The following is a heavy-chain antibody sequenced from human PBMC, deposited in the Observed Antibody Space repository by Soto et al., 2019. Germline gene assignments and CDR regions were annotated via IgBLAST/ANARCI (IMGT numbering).Heavy chain of an antibody. CDR3: AWGTISYYFDY. Sequence: GASVKVSCKASGGTFSSYAISWVRQAPGQGLEWMGGIIPIFGTANYAQKFQGRVTITADESTSTAYMELSSLRSEDTAVYYCAWGTISYYFDYWGQGTLGTVSS. V-gene: IGHV1-69*13. J-gene: IGHJ4*02. CDR2: IIPIFGTA. D-gene: IGHD2-2*01. CDR1: GGTFSSYA.